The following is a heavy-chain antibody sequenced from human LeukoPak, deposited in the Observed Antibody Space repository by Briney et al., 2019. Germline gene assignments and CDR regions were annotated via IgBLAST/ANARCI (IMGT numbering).Heavy chain of an antibody. CDR3: ARAPRGGITATTPPASFDY. D-gene: IGHD1/OR15-1a*01. V-gene: IGHV3-64*01. CDR1: GFTFSSYA. Sequence: QSGGSLRLSCAASGFTFSSYAMHWVRQAPGKGLEYVSAISNGGGSTHYANSVKGRFTISRDNSKNTLHLQMDSLRAEDTAVYYCARAPRGGITATTPPASFDYWGQGTLVTVSS. J-gene: IGHJ4*02. CDR2: ISNGGGST.